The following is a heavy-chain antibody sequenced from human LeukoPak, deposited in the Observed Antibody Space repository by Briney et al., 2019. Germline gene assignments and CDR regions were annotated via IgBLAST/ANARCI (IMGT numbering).Heavy chain of an antibody. J-gene: IGHJ5*02. Sequence: LETLSLTCTVSGGSISSYYWSWIRQPPGKGLEWIGYIYYSGSTNYNPSLKSRVTISVDTSKNQFSLKLSSVTAADTAVYYCARVVVAATYNWFDPWGQGTLVTVSS. CDR2: IYYSGST. CDR1: GGSISSYY. D-gene: IGHD2-15*01. CDR3: ARVVVAATYNWFDP. V-gene: IGHV4-59*01.